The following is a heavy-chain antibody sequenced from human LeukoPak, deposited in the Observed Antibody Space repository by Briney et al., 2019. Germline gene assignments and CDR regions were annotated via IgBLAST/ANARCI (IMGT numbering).Heavy chain of an antibody. CDR1: GFTFSSYA. Sequence: GGSLRLSCAASGFTFSSYAMSWVRQAPGQGLEWVSAISGSGGTTYYADSVKGRFTISRDNSKNTLFLQMNSLGAEDTAVYYCAKAAFMAVFDYFNYGGQGTLVTVSS. D-gene: IGHD6-19*01. V-gene: IGHV3-23*01. J-gene: IGHJ4*02. CDR3: AKAAFMAVFDYFNY. CDR2: ISGSGGTT.